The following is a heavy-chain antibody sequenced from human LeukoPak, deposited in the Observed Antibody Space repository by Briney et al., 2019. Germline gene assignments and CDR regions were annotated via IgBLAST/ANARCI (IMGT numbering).Heavy chain of an antibody. CDR3: ARPRYSGNYGLAFDI. J-gene: IGHJ3*02. Sequence: SETLSLTCTVSGGSISSSSYYWGWIRQPPGKGLEWIGSIYYSGNTYYNPSLKSRVTISVDTSKNQFSLKLSSVTAADTAVYYCARPRYSGNYGLAFDIWGQGTLVTVSS. CDR1: GGSISSSSYY. D-gene: IGHD1-26*01. V-gene: IGHV4-39*01. CDR2: IYYSGNT.